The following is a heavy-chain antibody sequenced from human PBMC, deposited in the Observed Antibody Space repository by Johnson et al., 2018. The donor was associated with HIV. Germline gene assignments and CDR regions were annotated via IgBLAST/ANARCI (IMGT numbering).Heavy chain of an antibody. CDR1: GFTFSSYA. CDR3: AKDISAGRFGGDAFDI. D-gene: IGHD3-10*01. V-gene: IGHV3-9*01. J-gene: IGHJ3*02. Sequence: VQLLESGGGVVQPGGSLRLSCAASGFTFSSYAMHWVRQAPGKGLEWVSGISWNSGSIGYADSVKGRFTISRDNAKNSLYLQMNSLRAEDTALYYCAKDISAGRFGGDAFDIWGQGTMVTVSS. CDR2: ISWNSGSI.